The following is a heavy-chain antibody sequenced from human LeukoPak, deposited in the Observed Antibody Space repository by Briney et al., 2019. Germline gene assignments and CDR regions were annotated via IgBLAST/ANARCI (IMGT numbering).Heavy chain of an antibody. D-gene: IGHD2-15*01. J-gene: IGHJ4*02. V-gene: IGHV1-2*02. CDR3: ARGRHIVVVVAATTPPSY. Sequence: ASVKVSCKASGYTFIGYYMHWVRQAPGQGLEWMGWINPNSGGTNYAQKFQGRVTMTRDTSISTAYMELSRLRSDDTAVYYCARGRHIVVVVAATTPPSYWGQGTLVTVSS. CDR2: INPNSGGT. CDR1: GYTFIGYY.